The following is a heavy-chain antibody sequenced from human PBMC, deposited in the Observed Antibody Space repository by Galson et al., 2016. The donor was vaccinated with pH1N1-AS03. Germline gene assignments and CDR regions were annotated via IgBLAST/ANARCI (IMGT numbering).Heavy chain of an antibody. Sequence: SVKVSCKASGYTFSNYGITWVRQAPGQGLQWMGWIKNNNDNTIYGQNFQGRVTLTTDPSTNTAYMELKNLRSDDTGVYYCARAFEEYLLRDYSSVFDSWGQGTLVTVS. CDR2: IKNNNDNT. CDR1: GYTFSNYG. J-gene: IGHJ4*02. D-gene: IGHD2/OR15-2a*01. CDR3: ARAFEEYLLRDYSSVFDS. V-gene: IGHV1-18*01.